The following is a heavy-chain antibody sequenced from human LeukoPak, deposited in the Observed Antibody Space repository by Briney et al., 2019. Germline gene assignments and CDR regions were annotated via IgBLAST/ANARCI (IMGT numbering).Heavy chain of an antibody. Sequence: SETLSLTCAVYGGSFSGYYWSWIRQPPGKGLEWIGEINHSGSTNYNPSLKSRVTISVDTSKNQFSLKLSSVTAADTAVYYCARRGVESGYSCDYWGQGTLVTVSS. CDR2: INHSGST. CDR1: GGSFSGYY. CDR3: ARRGVESGYSCDY. J-gene: IGHJ4*02. V-gene: IGHV4-34*01. D-gene: IGHD5-12*01.